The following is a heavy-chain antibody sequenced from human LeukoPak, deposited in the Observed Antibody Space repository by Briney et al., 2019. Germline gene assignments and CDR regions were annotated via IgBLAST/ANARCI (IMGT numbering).Heavy chain of an antibody. CDR1: GFTVSSYS. CDR2: MSSSTSISSDEI. D-gene: IGHD2-2*01. V-gene: IGHV3-21*01. J-gene: IGHJ6*03. CDR3: ARDFKFESTVCCYCMDV. Sequence: GGSLRLSCAASGFTVSSYSMNWVRQAPGKGLEWVSSMSSSTSISSDEIYYADSVKGRFTISRDNARNSLYLQMNSLRAEDTAVYYCARDFKFESTVCCYCMDVWGKGTTVTVSS.